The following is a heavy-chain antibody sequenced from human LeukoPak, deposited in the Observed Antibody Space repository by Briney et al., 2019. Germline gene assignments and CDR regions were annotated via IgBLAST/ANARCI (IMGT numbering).Heavy chain of an antibody. CDR2: ITTGGATT. D-gene: IGHD1-26*01. J-gene: IGHJ4*02. V-gene: IGHV3-23*01. CDR1: GFTFSSSA. Sequence: GGSLRLSCAASGFTFSSSAMSWVRQAPGKGLEWVSVITTGGATTFYADDLKGRFTISRDNSDNTLYLQVNSLRPEDTAVYYCARDWRELHLPKYTDYWGQGTLVTVSS. CDR3: ARDWRELHLPKYTDY.